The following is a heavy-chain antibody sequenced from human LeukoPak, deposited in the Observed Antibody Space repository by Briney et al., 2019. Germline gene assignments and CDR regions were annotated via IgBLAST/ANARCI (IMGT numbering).Heavy chain of an antibody. Sequence: GGSLRLSCAASGFTFSSYSMNWVRQAPGKGLEWISYISDSGGTTKYADSVRGRFTISRDNAKNSLFLQMSSLRAEDTAVYYCARDKSDWSLDPWGQGTPVTVSS. V-gene: IGHV3-48*04. CDR2: ISDSGGTT. CDR3: ARDKSDWSLDP. CDR1: GFTFSSYS. D-gene: IGHD3-9*01. J-gene: IGHJ5*02.